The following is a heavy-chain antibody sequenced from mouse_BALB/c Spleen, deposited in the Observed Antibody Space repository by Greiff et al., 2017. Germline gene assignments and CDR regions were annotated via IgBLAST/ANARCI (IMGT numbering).Heavy chain of an antibody. J-gene: IGHJ4*01. Sequence: EVKLMESGGGLVQPGGSRKLSCAASGFTFSSFGMHWVRQAPEKGLEWVAYISSGSSTIYYADTVKGRFTISRDNPKNTLFLQMTSLRSEDTAMYYCARRGITTAPSYAMDYWGQGTSVTVSS. V-gene: IGHV5-17*02. D-gene: IGHD1-2*01. CDR2: ISSGSSTI. CDR1: GFTFSSFG. CDR3: ARRGITTAPSYAMDY.